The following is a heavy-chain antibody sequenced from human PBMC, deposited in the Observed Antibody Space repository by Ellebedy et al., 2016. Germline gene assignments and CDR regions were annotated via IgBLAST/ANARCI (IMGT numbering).Heavy chain of an antibody. Sequence: GGSLRLSXAASGFTFSTYSMNWVRQGPGKGLEWVPYISKNSGTIYYAGSVKGRFTISRDNAKNSLYLQMNSLRAEDTAMYFCARGLPGGMIIDLGAFDIWGQGTMVTVSS. D-gene: IGHD3-22*01. CDR3: ARGLPGGMIIDLGAFDI. CDR1: GFTFSTYS. CDR2: ISKNSGTI. J-gene: IGHJ3*02. V-gene: IGHV3-48*04.